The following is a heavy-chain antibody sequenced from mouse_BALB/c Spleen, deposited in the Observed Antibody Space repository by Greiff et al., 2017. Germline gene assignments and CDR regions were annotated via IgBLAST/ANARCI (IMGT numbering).Heavy chain of an antibody. CDR1: GFTFSSYA. CDR3: ARGQMDY. Sequence: EVQLVESGGGLVKPGGSLKLSCAASGFTFSSYAMSWVRQTPEKRLEWVASISSGGSTYYPDSVKGRFTISRDNARNILYLQMSSLRSEDTAMYYCARGQMDYWGQGTSVTVSS. J-gene: IGHJ4*01. V-gene: IGHV5-6-5*01. CDR2: ISSGGST.